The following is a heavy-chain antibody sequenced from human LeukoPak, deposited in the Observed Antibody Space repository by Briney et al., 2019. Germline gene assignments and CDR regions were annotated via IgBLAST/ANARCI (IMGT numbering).Heavy chain of an antibody. Sequence: GRSLRLSCAASGFTFSIYAIHWVRQAPGKGLEWLAVISYDGSAKYYADSVKGRFTISRDNSKNTLYLQMNSLRDEDTAVYYCARVSCGGDCNNLLWYFDLWGRGTLVTVAP. CDR2: ISYDGSAK. J-gene: IGHJ2*01. V-gene: IGHV3-30-3*01. CDR1: GFTFSIYA. D-gene: IGHD2-21*02. CDR3: ARVSCGGDCNNLLWYFDL.